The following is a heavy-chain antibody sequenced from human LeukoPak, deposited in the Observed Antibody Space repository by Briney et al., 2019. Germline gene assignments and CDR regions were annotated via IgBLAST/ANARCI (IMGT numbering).Heavy chain of an antibody. CDR3: ARGSSFDGYCSAGACDAGYYDS. J-gene: IGHJ4*02. CDR2: INHRGSS. D-gene: IGHD2-15*01. Sequence: PSETLSLTCAVYGESFSAYFWNWIRQAHGKPLEYIGEINHRGSSHYNPSLKTRVTLSVDTSKNQFSLKLTSVIAADTAVYFCARGSSFDGYCSAGACDAGYYDSWGQGTPVTVSS. V-gene: IGHV4-34*01. CDR1: GESFSAYF.